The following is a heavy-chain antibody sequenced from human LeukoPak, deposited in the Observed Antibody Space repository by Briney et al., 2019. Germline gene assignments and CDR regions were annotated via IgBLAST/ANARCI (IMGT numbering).Heavy chain of an antibody. CDR2: ISSTGNTI. CDR1: GFTFSSYS. CDR3: ARVLWRLYWYFDL. J-gene: IGHJ2*01. V-gene: IGHV3-48*02. Sequence: GGSLRLSCAASGFTFSSYSMNWVRQAPGKGLEWVSYISSTGNTIFYADSVKGRFAISRDNAKNSLYLQMNNLRDEDTAVYYCARVLWRLYWYFDLWGRGTLVTVSS. D-gene: IGHD2-21*01.